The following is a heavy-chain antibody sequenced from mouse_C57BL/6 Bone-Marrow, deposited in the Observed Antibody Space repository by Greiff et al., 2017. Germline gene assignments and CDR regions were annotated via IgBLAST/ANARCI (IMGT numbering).Heavy chain of an antibody. CDR2: IYPGDGDT. CDR3: AREGYYGSSPVYLDD. V-gene: IGHV1-80*01. Sequence: VKLMESGAELVKPGASVKISCKASGYAFSSYWMNWVKQRPGKGLEWIGQIYPGDGDTNYNGKFKGKATLTADKSSSTAYMQLSSLTSEDSAVYFCAREGYYGSSPVYLDDWGQGTTLTVSA. CDR1: GYAFSSYW. J-gene: IGHJ2*01. D-gene: IGHD1-1*01.